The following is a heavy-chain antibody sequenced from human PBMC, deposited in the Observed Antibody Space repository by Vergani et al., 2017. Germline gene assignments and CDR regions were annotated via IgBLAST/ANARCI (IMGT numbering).Heavy chain of an antibody. CDR1: GFTFNRYG. CDR2: IKNTGDST. V-gene: IGHV3-NL1*01. D-gene: IGHD5-24*01. CDR3: GRGSDNYN. Sequence: QVQLVQSGGGVVQPGGSLRLSCVASGFTFNRYGMQWVRQGHGQGLEWVSSIKNTGDSTHYADSVKGRFTISRDNSKNTLYLQMNSLRVEDTAVYYCGRGSDNYNWGQGTLVTVSS. J-gene: IGHJ4*02.